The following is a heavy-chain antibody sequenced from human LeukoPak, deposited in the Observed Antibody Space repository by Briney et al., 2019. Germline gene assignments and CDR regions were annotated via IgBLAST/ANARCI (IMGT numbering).Heavy chain of an antibody. Sequence: SETLSLTCTVSGGHISTYYWSWIRQAPGKGLEWIGYIYYSGSTKYNPSLKSRVTISVDTSKNQFSLKLSSVTAADTAVYFCARGITDSIWYLDYWGQGTLVTVSS. V-gene: IGHV4-59*01. D-gene: IGHD3-22*01. CDR3: ARGITDSIWYLDY. J-gene: IGHJ4*02. CDR1: GGHISTYY. CDR2: IYYSGST.